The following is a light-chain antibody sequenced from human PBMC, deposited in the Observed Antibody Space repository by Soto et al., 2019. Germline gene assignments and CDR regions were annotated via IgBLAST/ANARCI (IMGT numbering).Light chain of an antibody. J-gene: IGKJ4*01. CDR2: DAS. Sequence: DIQMTQSPSSLSASVGDRVTITCRASQSISSSLNWYQQKPGKAPQLLIYDASSLESGVPSRFSGSESGTEFTLTISSLQPDDFATYYCQQYNSYPLTFGGGTKVDIK. CDR3: QQYNSYPLT. CDR1: QSISSS. V-gene: IGKV1-5*01.